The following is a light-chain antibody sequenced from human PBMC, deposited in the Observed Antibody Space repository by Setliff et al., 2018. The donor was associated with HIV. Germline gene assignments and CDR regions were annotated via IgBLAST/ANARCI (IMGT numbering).Light chain of an antibody. CDR1: QSVLYRSNNKHS. CDR3: QQYYSTPWT. J-gene: IGKJ1*01. V-gene: IGKV4-1*01. Sequence: DIVMTQSPDSLAVSLGERATINCKSSQSVLYRSNNKHSLAWYQQKPGQPPELLIYWASTRESGVPDRFRGSGSGTDFTLTISSLQAEDVAVYYGQQYYSTPWTFGQGTKVDIK. CDR2: WAS.